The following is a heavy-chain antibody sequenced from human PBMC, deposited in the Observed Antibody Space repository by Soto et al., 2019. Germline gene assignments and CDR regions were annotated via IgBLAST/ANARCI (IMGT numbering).Heavy chain of an antibody. D-gene: IGHD3-22*01. Sequence: PSETLSLTCTVSGGSISSGGYYWSWIRQAPGKGLEWIGSIHYSGSTYYNPSLESRVTTSVDTSKNQFSLRLNSVTAADTAVYYCARFKVVVITIVDSWGLGTLVTVSS. CDR1: GGSISSGGYY. J-gene: IGHJ4*02. CDR3: ARFKVVVITIVDS. CDR2: IHYSGST. V-gene: IGHV4-39*01.